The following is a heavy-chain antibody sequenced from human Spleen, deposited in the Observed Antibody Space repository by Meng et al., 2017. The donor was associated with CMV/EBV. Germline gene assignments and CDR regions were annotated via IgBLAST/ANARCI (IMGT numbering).Heavy chain of an antibody. CDR2: ISAYNDNT. CDR3: VRDRERYYYDSGGYEIFDY. V-gene: IGHV1-18*01. D-gene: IGHD3-22*01. CDR1: FINYG. Sequence: FINYGVSWVRQAPGQGFEWMGRISAYNDNTNYDQKFQGRVTMTTDTSTSTVYMELRSLRSDDTAVYYCVRDRERYYYDSGGYEIFDYWGQGTLVTVSS. J-gene: IGHJ4*02.